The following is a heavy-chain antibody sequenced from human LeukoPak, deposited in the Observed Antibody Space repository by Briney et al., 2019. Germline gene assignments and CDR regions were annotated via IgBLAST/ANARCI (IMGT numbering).Heavy chain of an antibody. Sequence: PSETLSLTCTVSGGSISSGSYYWSWIRQPAGKGLEWIGRIYTSGSTNYNPSLKSRVTISVDTSKNQFSLKLSSVTAADTAVYYCARESHIYSSDTHAYAFDIWGQGTMVTVSS. CDR2: IYTSGST. CDR3: ARESHIYSSDTHAYAFDI. D-gene: IGHD6-19*01. CDR1: GGSISSGSYY. V-gene: IGHV4-61*02. J-gene: IGHJ3*02.